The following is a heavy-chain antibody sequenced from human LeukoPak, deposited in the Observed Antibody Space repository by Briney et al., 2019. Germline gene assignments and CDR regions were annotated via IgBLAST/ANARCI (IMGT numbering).Heavy chain of an antibody. CDR3: ARLRYDFWSGSVWFDP. J-gene: IGHJ5*02. D-gene: IGHD3-3*01. V-gene: IGHV6-1*01. CDR2: TYYRSKWYN. Sequence: SQTLSLTCATSGDSVSSNSAAWNWIRQSPSRGLEWLGRTYYRSKWYNDYAVSVKSRITINPDTSKNQFSLQLNSVTPEDTAVYYCARLRYDFWSGSVWFDPWGQGTLVTVSS. CDR1: GDSVSSNSAA.